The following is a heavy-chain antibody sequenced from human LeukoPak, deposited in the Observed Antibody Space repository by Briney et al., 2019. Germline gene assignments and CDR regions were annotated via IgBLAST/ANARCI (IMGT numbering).Heavy chain of an antibody. CDR2: ISSSSSVL. CDR3: VRETMYAFDM. D-gene: IGHD1-1*01. V-gene: IGHV3-48*02. J-gene: IGHJ3*02. Sequence: PGGSLRLSCAASGFTFSGYSMNWVRQAPGKGLEWVSYISSSSSVLHYADSVKGRFTISGDNAKKSPYLQMNSLRDEDTAVYYCVRETMYAFDMWGQGTIVTVSS. CDR1: GFTFSGYS.